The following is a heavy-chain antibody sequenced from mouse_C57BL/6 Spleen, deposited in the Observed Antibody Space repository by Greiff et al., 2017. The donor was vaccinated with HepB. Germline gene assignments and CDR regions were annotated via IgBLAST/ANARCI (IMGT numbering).Heavy chain of an antibody. D-gene: IGHD1-3*01. CDR3: ARRLKNAMDY. CDR1: GYAFSSSW. CDR2: IYPGDGDT. J-gene: IGHJ4*01. V-gene: IGHV1-82*01. Sequence: QVQLKQSGPELVKPGASVKISCKASGYAFSSSWMNWVKQRPGKGLEWIGRIYPGDGDTNYNGKFKGKATLTADKSSSTAYMQLSSLTSEDSAVYFCARRLKNAMDYWGQGTSVTVSS.